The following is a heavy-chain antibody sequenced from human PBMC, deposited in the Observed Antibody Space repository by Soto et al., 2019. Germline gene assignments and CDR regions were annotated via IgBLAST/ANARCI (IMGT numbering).Heavy chain of an antibody. CDR2: ISAYNGNT. Sequence: QVQLVQSGAEVKKPGASVKVSCKASGYTFTSYGISWVRQAPGQGLEWMGWISAYNGNTNYAQKLQGRVTMTTDTAKSTAYMELRSLRYNDTAGYYCARVGYDRGWFVPWGQGTLVTVSA. J-gene: IGHJ5*02. CDR3: ARVGYDRGWFVP. CDR1: GYTFTSYG. D-gene: IGHD3-3*01. V-gene: IGHV1-18*01.